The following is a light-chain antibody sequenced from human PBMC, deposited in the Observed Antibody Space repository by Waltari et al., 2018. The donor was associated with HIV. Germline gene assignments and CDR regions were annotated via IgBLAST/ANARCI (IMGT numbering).Light chain of an antibody. CDR3: QQSYSTPT. V-gene: IGKV1-39*01. Sequence: DIQMTQSPSSLSASVGDRVTITCRASQSIVSYLNWYQQKPGKAPNLLIYTASSLQSGVPSRFSRSGSGTDFTLTISSLQPEDFATYYCQQSYSTPTFGGGTKVEIK. J-gene: IGKJ4*01. CDR2: TAS. CDR1: QSIVSY.